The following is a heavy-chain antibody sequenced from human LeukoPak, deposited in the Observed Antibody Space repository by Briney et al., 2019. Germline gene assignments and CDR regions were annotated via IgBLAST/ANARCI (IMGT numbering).Heavy chain of an antibody. D-gene: IGHD3-10*01. J-gene: IGHJ4*02. CDR1: GYTFTSYS. CDR3: ARDGRRGITMVRGVIFDY. CDR2: ISAYNGNT. Sequence: ASVKVSCKASGYTFTSYSISWVRQTPGQGLEWMGWISAYNGNTNYAQKLQGRVTMTTDTSTSTAYMELRSLRSDDTAVYYCARDGRRGITMVRGVIFDYWGQGTLVTVSS. V-gene: IGHV1-18*01.